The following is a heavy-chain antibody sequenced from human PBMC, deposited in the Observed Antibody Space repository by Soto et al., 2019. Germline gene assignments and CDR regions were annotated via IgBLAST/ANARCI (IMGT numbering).Heavy chain of an antibody. V-gene: IGHV1-69*06. J-gene: IGHJ4*02. CDR3: ARDDSPYYYDSSGYYTYNFDY. CDR2: IIPIFGTA. D-gene: IGHD3-22*01. CDR1: GGTFSSYA. Sequence: QVQLVQSGAEVKKPGSSVKVSCKASGGTFSSYAISWLRQAPGQGLEWMGGIIPIFGTANYAQKFQGRVTITADKSTSTAYMELSSLRSEDTAVNYCARDDSPYYYDSSGYYTYNFDYWGQGTLVTVSS.